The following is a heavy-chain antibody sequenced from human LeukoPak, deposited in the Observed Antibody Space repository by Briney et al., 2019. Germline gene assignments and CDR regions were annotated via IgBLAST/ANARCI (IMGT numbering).Heavy chain of an antibody. CDR2: IYYSGST. J-gene: IGHJ4*02. CDR3: ARDPKGEWGLDY. CDR1: GGSISSGGSY. D-gene: IGHD2-8*01. Sequence: SETLSLTCSVSGGSISSGGSYWSWIRQHPGKGLEWIGYIYYSGSTYYTPSLKSRVSISLDTSKNQFSLKLTSVTAADTAVYYCARDPKGEWGLDYWGQGTLVTVSS. V-gene: IGHV4-31*03.